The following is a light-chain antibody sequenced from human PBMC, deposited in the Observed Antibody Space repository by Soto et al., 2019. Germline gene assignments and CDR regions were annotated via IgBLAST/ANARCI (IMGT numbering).Light chain of an antibody. CDR1: QDIRNY. V-gene: IGKV1-33*01. Sequence: IEMTQSTSSLSASVGDRVTITCQASQDIRNYLNWYQQKAGKAPKLLIYDASNRDTGVPTRFSGSGSGTDFIFTISSLQPEDFTPYYSPHSANLPIPSGQVARLEIK. J-gene: IGKJ5*01. CDR2: DAS. CDR3: PHSANLPIP.